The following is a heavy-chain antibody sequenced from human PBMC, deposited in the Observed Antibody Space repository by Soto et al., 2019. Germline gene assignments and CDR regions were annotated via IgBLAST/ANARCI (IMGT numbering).Heavy chain of an antibody. J-gene: IGHJ4*02. CDR1: GGSFSGYY. D-gene: IGHD3-3*01. CDR3: ARGLPWWGWSGRPPAYYFDY. CDR2: INHSGST. Sequence: SETLSLTCAVYGGSFSGYYWSWIRQPPGKGLEWIGEINHSGSTNYNPSLKSRVTISVDTSKNQFSLKLSSVTAADTAVYYCARGLPWWGWSGRPPAYYFDYWGQGTLVTVSS. V-gene: IGHV4-34*01.